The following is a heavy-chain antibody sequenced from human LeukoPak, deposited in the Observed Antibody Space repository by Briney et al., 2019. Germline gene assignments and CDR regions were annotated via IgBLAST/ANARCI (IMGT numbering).Heavy chain of an antibody. Sequence: ASVKVSCTASGYTFTSYGISWVRHAPGQGLEWMGWISAYNGNTNYAQKLQGRVTMTTDTSTSTAYMELRSLRSDDTAVYYCARRTAAAVPSYYYYGMDVWGQGATVTVFS. V-gene: IGHV1-18*01. CDR2: ISAYNGNT. J-gene: IGHJ6*02. D-gene: IGHD6-13*01. CDR1: GYTFTSYG. CDR3: ARRTAAAVPSYYYYGMDV.